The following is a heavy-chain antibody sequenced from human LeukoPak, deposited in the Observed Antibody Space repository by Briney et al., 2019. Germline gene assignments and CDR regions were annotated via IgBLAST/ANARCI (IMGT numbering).Heavy chain of an antibody. Sequence: GGSLRLSCAASGFTCSSYGMHWVRQAPGKGLEWVAVISYDGSNKYYADSVKGRFTISRDNSKNTLYLQMNSLRAEDTAVYYCANGARLEWLFDYWGQGTLVTVSS. V-gene: IGHV3-30*18. D-gene: IGHD3-3*01. CDR2: ISYDGSNK. CDR1: GFTCSSYG. J-gene: IGHJ4*02. CDR3: ANGARLEWLFDY.